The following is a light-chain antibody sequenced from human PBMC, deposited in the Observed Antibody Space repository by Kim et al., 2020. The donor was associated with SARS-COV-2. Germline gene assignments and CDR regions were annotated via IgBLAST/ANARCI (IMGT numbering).Light chain of an antibody. CDR2: EDD. Sequence: GRRVTTSCPRSSGDIEDNYVQWYQQRPGGVPTTVIYEDDQRPSGVSDRFSGSIDNSSNTASLTISGLRTEDEADYYCQSYNRDNVIFGGGTKLTVL. CDR3: QSYNRDNVI. J-gene: IGLJ2*01. CDR1: SGDIEDNY. V-gene: IGLV6-57*03.